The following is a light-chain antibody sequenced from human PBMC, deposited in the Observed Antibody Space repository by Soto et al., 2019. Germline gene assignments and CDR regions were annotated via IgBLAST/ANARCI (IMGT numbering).Light chain of an antibody. CDR1: SSNIGTNY. V-gene: IGLV1-47*01. Sequence: VVTQPPSASGTPGQRVTISCSGSSSNIGTNYVYWYQQLPGTAPKLLIYRNNQRPSGVPDRFSGSKSGTSASLAISGLRSEDEADYYCAAWDDSLSTLYVFGTGTKLTVL. CDR3: AAWDDSLSTLYV. CDR2: RNN. J-gene: IGLJ1*01.